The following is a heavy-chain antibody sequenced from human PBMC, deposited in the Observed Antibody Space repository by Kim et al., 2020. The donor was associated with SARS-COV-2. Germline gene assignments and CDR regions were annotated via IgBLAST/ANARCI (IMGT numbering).Heavy chain of an antibody. CDR3: VKDLSYYYDSSGYPYFDY. CDR2: ISSNGGST. V-gene: IGHV3-64D*09. J-gene: IGHJ4*02. D-gene: IGHD3-22*01. Sequence: GGSLRLSCSASGFTFSSYAMHWVRQAPGKGLEYVSAISSNGGSTYYADSVKGRFTISRDNSKNTLYLQMSSLRAEDTAVYYCVKDLSYYYDSSGYPYFDYWGQGTLVTVSS. CDR1: GFTFSSYA.